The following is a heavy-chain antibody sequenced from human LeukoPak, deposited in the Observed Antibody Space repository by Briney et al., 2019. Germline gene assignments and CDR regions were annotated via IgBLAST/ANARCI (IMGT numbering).Heavy chain of an antibody. Sequence: ASVKPSCKASGYTFTGYYMHWVRQAPGQGLEWMGWINANSGGTNYAQKFQGRVTMTRDTSISTAYMELSRLRSDDTAVYYCSRDGSSWPTEGWFDPWGQGTLVNVSS. CDR3: SRDGSSWPTEGWFDP. D-gene: IGHD6-13*01. CDR1: GYTFTGYY. J-gene: IGHJ5*02. CDR2: INANSGGT. V-gene: IGHV1-2*02.